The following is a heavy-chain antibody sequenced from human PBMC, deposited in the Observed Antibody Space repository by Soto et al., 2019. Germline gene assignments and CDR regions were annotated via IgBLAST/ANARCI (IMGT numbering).Heavy chain of an antibody. V-gene: IGHV4-34*01. J-gene: IGHJ4*02. Sequence: SETLSLTCAVYGGSFSGYYWSWIRQPPGKGLEWIGEINHSGSTNYNPSLKSRVTISVDTSKNQFSLKLSSVTAADTAVYYCAKVKEAARPDVPDYWGQGTLVTVSS. D-gene: IGHD6-6*01. CDR2: INHSGST. CDR1: GGSFSGYY. CDR3: AKVKEAARPDVPDY.